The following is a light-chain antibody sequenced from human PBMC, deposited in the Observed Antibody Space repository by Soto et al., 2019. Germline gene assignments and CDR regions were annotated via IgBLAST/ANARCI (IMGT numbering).Light chain of an antibody. CDR3: SSYISSSIDYV. J-gene: IGLJ1*01. Sequence: QSALTQPASASGSPGQSITISCTGTSSDVGGYNYVSWYQQHPGKAPKLMIYEVSNRPSGVSNRFSGSKSGNTASLTISGLQAEDEADYYCSSYISSSIDYVFGTGTKLTVL. V-gene: IGLV2-14*01. CDR2: EVS. CDR1: SSDVGGYNY.